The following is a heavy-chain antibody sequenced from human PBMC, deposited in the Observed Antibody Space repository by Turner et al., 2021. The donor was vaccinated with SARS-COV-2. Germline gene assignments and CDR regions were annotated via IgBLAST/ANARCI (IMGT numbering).Heavy chain of an antibody. Sequence: QVPLVQSGAEVKKPGSSVKVSCKASGYTFTSYGISWVRQAPGQGLEWMGWISAYKGNTNYAQKLQGRVTMTTDTSTSTAYMELRSLRSDDTAVYYCARDLEVRFGEFPLDYWGQGTLVTVSS. J-gene: IGHJ4*02. CDR3: ARDLEVRFGEFPLDY. CDR2: ISAYKGNT. CDR1: GYTFTSYG. V-gene: IGHV1-18*01. D-gene: IGHD3-10*01.